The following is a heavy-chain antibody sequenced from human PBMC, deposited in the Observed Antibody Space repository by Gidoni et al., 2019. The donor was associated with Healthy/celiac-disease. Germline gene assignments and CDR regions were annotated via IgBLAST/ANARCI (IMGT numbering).Heavy chain of an antibody. CDR3: ARGVAGAGYFDY. CDR1: GYSISSGYY. CDR2: IYHSGST. J-gene: IGHJ4*02. V-gene: IGHV4-38-2*01. D-gene: IGHD3-10*01. Sequence: QVQLQESGPGLVTPSETLSLTCAVSGYSISSGYYWGWIRQPPGKGLEWIGSIYHSGSTYYNPSLKSRVTISVDTSKNQFSLKLSSVTAADTAVYYCARGVAGAGYFDYWGQGTLVTVSS.